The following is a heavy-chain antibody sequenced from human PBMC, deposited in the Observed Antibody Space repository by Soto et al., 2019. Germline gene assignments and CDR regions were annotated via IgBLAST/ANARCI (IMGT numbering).Heavy chain of an antibody. CDR3: ARGILRFLEWLSPGDGMDV. J-gene: IGHJ6*02. CDR2: INPNSGGT. V-gene: IGHV1-2*02. D-gene: IGHD3-3*01. Sequence: QVQLVQSGAEVKKSGASVKVSCKASGYTFTGYYMHWVRQAPGQGLEWMGWINPNSGGTNYAQKFQSRVTMTRDTSISTAYMELSRLRSDDTAVYYCARGILRFLEWLSPGDGMDVWGQGTTVTVSS. CDR1: GYTFTGYY.